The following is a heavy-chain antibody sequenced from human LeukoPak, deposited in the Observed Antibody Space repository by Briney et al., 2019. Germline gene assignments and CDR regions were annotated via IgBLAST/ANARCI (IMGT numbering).Heavy chain of an antibody. CDR3: ARARLYSSGWYEEYYFDY. D-gene: IGHD6-19*01. CDR1: GYTFTSYG. CDR2: ISAYNGNT. V-gene: IGHV1-18*01. Sequence: ASVTVSCKASGYTFTSYGISWVRQAPGQGLEWMGWISAYNGNTNYAQKLQGRVTITTDTSTSTAYMELRSLRSDDTAVYYCARARLYSSGWYEEYYFDYWGQGTLVTVSS. J-gene: IGHJ4*02.